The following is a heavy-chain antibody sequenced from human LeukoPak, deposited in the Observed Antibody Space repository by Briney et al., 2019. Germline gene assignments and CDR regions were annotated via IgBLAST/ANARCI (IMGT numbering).Heavy chain of an antibody. CDR1: GYTFSSYG. D-gene: IGHD6-13*01. J-gene: IGHJ4*02. V-gene: IGHV1-18*01. Sequence: ASVKVSCKASGYTFSSYGISWVRQAPGQGLEWMGWITSYNGNTKYAQQLQGRVTMTTDTSTGTAYMELRSLRSDDTAVYYCARAGAAAGAPFDYWGQGTLVTVSS. CDR3: ARAGAAAGAPFDY. CDR2: ITSYNGNT.